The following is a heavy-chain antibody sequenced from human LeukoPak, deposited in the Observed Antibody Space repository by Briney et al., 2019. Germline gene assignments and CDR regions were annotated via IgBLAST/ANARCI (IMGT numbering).Heavy chain of an antibody. CDR3: ARDGSGSGWCPYFDY. J-gene: IGHJ4*02. V-gene: IGHV3-7*03. Sequence: PGGSLRLSCAASGFTFSSYWMSWVRQAPGKGLESVDNIKQDGSEKYYVDSVKGRFTISRDNAKNSLYLQMNSLRAEDTAVYYCARDGSGSGWCPYFDYWGQGTLVTVAS. CDR1: GFTFSSYW. D-gene: IGHD6-19*01. CDR2: IKQDGSEK.